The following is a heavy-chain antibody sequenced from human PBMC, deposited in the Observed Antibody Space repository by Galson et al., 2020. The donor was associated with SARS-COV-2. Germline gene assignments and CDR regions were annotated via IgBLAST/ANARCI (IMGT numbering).Heavy chain of an antibody. D-gene: IGHD5-18*01. Sequence: GGSLRLSCAASGFTFSSYAMHWVRQAPGKGLEWVAVISYDGSNKYYADSVKGRFTISRDNSKNTLYLQMNSLRADDTAVYYCARGLGGGYSDFDYWGQGTLVTVSS. J-gene: IGHJ4*02. CDR2: ISYDGSNK. V-gene: IGHV3-30*16. CDR1: GFTFSSYA. CDR3: ARGLGGGYSDFDY.